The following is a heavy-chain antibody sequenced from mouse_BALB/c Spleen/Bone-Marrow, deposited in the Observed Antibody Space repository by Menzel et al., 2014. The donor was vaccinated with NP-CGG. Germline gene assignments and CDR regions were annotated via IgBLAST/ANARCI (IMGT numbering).Heavy chain of an antibody. D-gene: IGHD2-2*01. Sequence: VQLQQPGTELVKPGASVKLSCTASGFNIKDTYMHWVKQRPEQGLEWIGRIDLANGNAKYDPKFQGKASITADTSSNTAYLQLSSLTSEDTAVYYCASYVYGYYFDYWGQGTTLTVSS. CDR2: IDLANGNA. V-gene: IGHV14-3*02. CDR1: GFNIKDTY. J-gene: IGHJ2*01. CDR3: ASYVYGYYFDY.